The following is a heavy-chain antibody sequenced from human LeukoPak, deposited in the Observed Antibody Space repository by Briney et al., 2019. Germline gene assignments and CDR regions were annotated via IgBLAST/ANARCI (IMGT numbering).Heavy chain of an antibody. D-gene: IGHD3-3*01. J-gene: IGHJ6*02. CDR3: ATGSITIFGVVIPDYYYYYGMDV. CDR2: FDPEDGET. CDR1: GYTLTELS. Sequence: ASVKVSCKVSGYTLTELSMHWVRQAPGKGLEWMGGFDPEDGETIYAQKFQGRVTMTEDTSTDTAYMELSSLRSEDTAVYYCATGSITIFGVVIPDYYYYYGMDVWGQGTTVTVSS. V-gene: IGHV1-24*01.